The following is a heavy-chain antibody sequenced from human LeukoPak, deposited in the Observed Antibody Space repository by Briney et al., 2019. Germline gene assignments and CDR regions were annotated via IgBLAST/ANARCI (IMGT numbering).Heavy chain of an antibody. CDR2: IIPIFGIA. D-gene: IGHD3-10*01. J-gene: IGHJ5*02. V-gene: IGHV1-69*13. CDR3: ARVVGFTMVRGVIIPTNWFDP. CDR1: GGTFSSCA. Sequence: ASVKVSCKASGGTFSSCAISWVRQAPGQGLEWMGGIIPIFGIANYAQKFQGRVTITADESTSTAYMELSSLRSEDTAVYYCARVVGFTMVRGVIIPTNWFDPWGQGTLVTVSS.